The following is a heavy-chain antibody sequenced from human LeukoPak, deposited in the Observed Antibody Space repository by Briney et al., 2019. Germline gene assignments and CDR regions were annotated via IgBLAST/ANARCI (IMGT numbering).Heavy chain of an antibody. V-gene: IGHV3-66*01. CDR3: AKERATLSGFDY. Sequence: GGSLRLSCAASGFTVSSNYMSWVRQAQGKGLEWVSVIYSGGSTYYADSVKGRFTISRDNSKNTLYLQMNSLRADDTAVYYCAKERATLSGFDYWGQGTLVTVSS. D-gene: IGHD1-26*01. CDR1: GFTVSSNY. J-gene: IGHJ4*02. CDR2: IYSGGST.